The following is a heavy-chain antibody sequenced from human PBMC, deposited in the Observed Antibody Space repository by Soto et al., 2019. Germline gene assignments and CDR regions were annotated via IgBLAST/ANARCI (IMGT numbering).Heavy chain of an antibody. CDR1: GGSISSTIYY. CDR3: ARGLPRVGTLRVYNWFDP. Sequence: SETLSLTCTVSGGSISSTIYYWGWIRQPPGKGLEWIGSIYYSGSTYYNPSLTSRVTISVDTSKNQFSLRLSSVTAADTAVYYCARGLPRVGTLRVYNWFDPWGQGTLVTVSS. V-gene: IGHV4-39*01. CDR2: IYYSGST. J-gene: IGHJ5*02. D-gene: IGHD1-1*01.